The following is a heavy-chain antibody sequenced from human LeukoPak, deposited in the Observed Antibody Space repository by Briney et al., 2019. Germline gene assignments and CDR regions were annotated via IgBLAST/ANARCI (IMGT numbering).Heavy chain of an antibody. CDR1: GFTLSSYG. CDR2: ISYDGSNK. V-gene: IGHV3-30*03. D-gene: IGHD6-6*01. J-gene: IGHJ4*02. Sequence: GGSLRLSCAASGFTLSSYGMHWVRQDPGKGLEWVAVISYDGSNKYYADSVKGRFTISRDNSKNTLYLQMNSLRAEDTAVYYCARDLEYSNPFDYWGQGTLVNVSS. CDR3: ARDLEYSNPFDY.